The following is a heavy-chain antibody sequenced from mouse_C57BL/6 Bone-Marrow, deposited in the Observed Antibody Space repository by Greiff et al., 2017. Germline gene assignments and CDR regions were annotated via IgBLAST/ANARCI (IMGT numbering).Heavy chain of an antibody. CDR2: INYNGSST. D-gene: IGHD3-3*01. J-gene: IGHJ1*03. CDR1: GFTFSDYY. Sequence: EVHLVESEGGLVQPGSFMKLSRTASGFTFSDYYMAWVRQVPEKGLEWVANINYNGSSTYYLDSLKSRFIISRDNAKNILYLQRSSLKSEDTATYYCAREGDDFDVWGTGTTVTVSS. CDR3: AREGDDFDV. V-gene: IGHV5-16*01.